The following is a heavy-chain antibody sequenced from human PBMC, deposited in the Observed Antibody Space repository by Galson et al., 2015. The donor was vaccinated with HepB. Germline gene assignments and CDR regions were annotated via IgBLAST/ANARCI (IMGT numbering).Heavy chain of an antibody. CDR1: GFTFSSYA. CDR2: ISGSGGST. Sequence: SLRLSCAASGFTFSSYAMSWVRQAPGKGLEWVSAISGSGGSTYYADSVKGRFTISRDNSKNTLYLQVNSLRAEDTAVYYCAKDDGGYDYVIWYFDLWGRGTLVTVSS. D-gene: IGHD5-12*01. J-gene: IGHJ2*01. CDR3: AKDDGGYDYVIWYFDL. V-gene: IGHV3-23*01.